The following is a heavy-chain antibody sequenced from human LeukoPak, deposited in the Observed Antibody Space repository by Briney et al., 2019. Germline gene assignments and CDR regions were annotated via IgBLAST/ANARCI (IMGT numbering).Heavy chain of an antibody. V-gene: IGHV3-15*01. Sequence: GGSLRLSCAASGFTFSSYWMSWVRQAPGKGLEWVGRIKSKTDGGTTDYAAPVKGRFTISRDDSKNTLYLQMNSLKTEDTAVYYCTTALYGDYGTEFDYWGQGTLVTVSS. CDR3: TTALYGDYGTEFDY. D-gene: IGHD4-17*01. J-gene: IGHJ4*02. CDR1: GFTFSSYW. CDR2: IKSKTDGGTT.